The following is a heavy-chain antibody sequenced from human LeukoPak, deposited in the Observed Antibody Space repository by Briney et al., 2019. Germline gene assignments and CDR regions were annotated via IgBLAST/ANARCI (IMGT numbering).Heavy chain of an antibody. Sequence: GGSLRLSCAASGFTFSTYWMSWVRQAPGKGLEWVANIKQDGSEKYYLDSVKGRFTISRDNAKNSLYLQMNSLRAEDTAVYFCTREAAAGIDYWGQGALVTASS. V-gene: IGHV3-7*01. CDR3: TREAAAGIDY. J-gene: IGHJ4*02. CDR2: IKQDGSEK. D-gene: IGHD6-13*01. CDR1: GFTFSTYW.